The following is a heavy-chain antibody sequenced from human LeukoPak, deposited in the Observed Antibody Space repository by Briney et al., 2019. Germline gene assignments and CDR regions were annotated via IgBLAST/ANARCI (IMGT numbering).Heavy chain of an antibody. CDR2: IYYTGNT. D-gene: IGHD1-26*01. Sequence: SETLSLTCTVSGDSISTYYWSWVRQPPGKGLEWIGYIYYTGNTNYNPSLKSRVTISVDTSKDQFSLKLSSVTAADTAVYYCAEIGSYSVDYWGQGTLVTVSS. CDR1: GDSISTYY. CDR3: AEIGSYSVDY. V-gene: IGHV4-59*01. J-gene: IGHJ4*02.